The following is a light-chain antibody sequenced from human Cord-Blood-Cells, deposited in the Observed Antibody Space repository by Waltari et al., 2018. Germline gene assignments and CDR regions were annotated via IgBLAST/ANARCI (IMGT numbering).Light chain of an antibody. CDR1: SSTIGRNT. V-gene: IGLV1-44*01. CDR2: NIN. J-gene: IGLJ3*02. Sequence: QSVLPPPPSASGTPGQRVTISCSGSSSTIGRNTVNWYQQPPGTAPKLLTYNINQRPSGVPDRFSGSKSGTSASLAISGLQSEDEADYYCAAWDDSLNGPVFGGGTKLTVL. CDR3: AAWDDSLNGPV.